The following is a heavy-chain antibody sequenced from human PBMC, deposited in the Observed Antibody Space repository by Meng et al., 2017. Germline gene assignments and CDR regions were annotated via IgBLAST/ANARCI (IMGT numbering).Heavy chain of an antibody. V-gene: IGHV3-30*01. CDR3: AHFDY. CDR1: GFTFSSYA. CDR2: ISYDGSNK. J-gene: IGHJ4*02. Sequence: QVQPLEFGGGVVQPGRSLRLSCAASGFTFSSYAMHWVRQAPGKGLEWVAVISYDGSNKYYADSVKGRFTISRDNSKNTLYLQMNSLRAEDTAVYYCAHFDYWGQGTLVTVSS.